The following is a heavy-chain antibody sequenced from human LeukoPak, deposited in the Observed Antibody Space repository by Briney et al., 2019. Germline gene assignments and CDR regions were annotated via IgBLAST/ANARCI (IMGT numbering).Heavy chain of an antibody. V-gene: IGHV3-48*03. CDR2: ITGNSDTR. Sequence: QPGGSLRLSCVVSGFSFSSYEMNWVRQAPGMGLEWVSYITGNSDTRYYADSVKGRFTISRDNAKNSLYLQMDSLRPEDTAVYYCAKGPGARRRFNWFDPWGQGTLVTVSS. CDR3: AKGPGARRRFNWFDP. J-gene: IGHJ5*02. CDR1: GFSFSSYE.